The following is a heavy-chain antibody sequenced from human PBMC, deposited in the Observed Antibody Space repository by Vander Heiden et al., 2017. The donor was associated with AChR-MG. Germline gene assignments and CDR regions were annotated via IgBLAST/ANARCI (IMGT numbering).Heavy chain of an antibody. CDR1: GCTVSIFW. V-gene: IGHV3-74*01. CDR2: INSDGSST. D-gene: IGHD1-26*01. CDR3: ARVVIVSYYGPSAWFDP. Sequence: EVQLVEFGGGLVQPGGSLRHSCAAPGCTVSIFWMHCVRQAPGKGLVLVSRINSDGSSTSYAASGKGRVTISRDNAKNTLYLQMNSLRAEDTAVYYCARVVIVSYYGPSAWFDPWGQGTLVTVSS. J-gene: IGHJ5*02.